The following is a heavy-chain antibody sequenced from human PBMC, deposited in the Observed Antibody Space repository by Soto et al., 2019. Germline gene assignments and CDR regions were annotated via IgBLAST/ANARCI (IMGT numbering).Heavy chain of an antibody. Sequence: QVQLVQSGAEVKKPGASVKVSCKASGYTFTGYYMHWVRQAPGQGLEWMGWINPNSGGTNYAQKFQGWVTMTRDTSISPAYMELSRLRSDDTAVYYCARAGTYCSSTSCYGGPTWFDPWGQGTLVTVSS. CDR3: ARAGTYCSSTSCYGGPTWFDP. V-gene: IGHV1-2*04. D-gene: IGHD2-2*01. J-gene: IGHJ5*02. CDR2: INPNSGGT. CDR1: GYTFTGYY.